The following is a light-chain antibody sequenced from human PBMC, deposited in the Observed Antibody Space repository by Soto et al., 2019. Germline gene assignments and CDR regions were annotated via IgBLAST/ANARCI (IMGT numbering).Light chain of an antibody. V-gene: IGLV2-14*01. CDR3: SSYTSNSTPVV. Sequence: QSVLTQPASVSGSPGQSITISCTGTSSDVGGYNYVSWYQQHPGKAPKLMIYDVSNRPSGVSNRFSGSKSGNTASLTISGLQAEDAADYYCSSYTSNSTPVVFGGGTQLTVL. J-gene: IGLJ2*01. CDR1: SSDVGGYNY. CDR2: DVS.